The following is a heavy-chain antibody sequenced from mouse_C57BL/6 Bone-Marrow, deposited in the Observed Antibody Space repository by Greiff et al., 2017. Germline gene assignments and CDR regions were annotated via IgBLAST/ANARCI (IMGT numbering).Heavy chain of an antibody. CDR3: ARDNLYGSSTYWYFDV. CDR1: GFTFSDYY. CDR2: INYDGSST. J-gene: IGHJ1*03. V-gene: IGHV5-16*01. Sequence: EVKLVESEGGLVQPGSSMKLSCTASGFTFSDYYMAWVRQVPEKGLEWVANINYDGSSTYYLDSLKSRFIISRDNAKNILYLQMSSLKSEDTATYYCARDNLYGSSTYWYFDVWGTGTTVTVSS. D-gene: IGHD1-1*01.